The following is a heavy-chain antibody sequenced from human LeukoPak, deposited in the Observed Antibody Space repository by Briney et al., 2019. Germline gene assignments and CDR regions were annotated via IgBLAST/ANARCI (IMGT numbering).Heavy chain of an antibody. CDR1: GYTFTGYY. J-gene: IGHJ4*02. CDR2: INPNSGGT. Sequence: ASVKVCCKASGYTFTGYYMHWVRQAPGQGLEWMGWINPNSGGTNYAQKFQGRVTMTRDTSISTAYMELSRLRSDDTAVYYCASTQKIVEMATIGYYFDYWGQGTLVTVSS. D-gene: IGHD5-24*01. V-gene: IGHV1-2*02. CDR3: ASTQKIVEMATIGYYFDY.